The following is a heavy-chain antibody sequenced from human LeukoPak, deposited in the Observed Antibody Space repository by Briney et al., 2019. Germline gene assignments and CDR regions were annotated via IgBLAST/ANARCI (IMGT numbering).Heavy chain of an antibody. CDR3: VKVTHCSGGSCYSQPFDY. CDR1: GFTFSSYG. J-gene: IGHJ4*02. Sequence: GGSLRLSCAASGFTFSSYGMHWVRQAPGKGLGYVSAISSNGGSTYCADSVKGRFTISRDNSKNTLYLQMSSLRAEDTAVYYCVKVTHCSGGSCYSQPFDYWGQGTLVTVSS. D-gene: IGHD2-15*01. V-gene: IGHV3-64D*06. CDR2: ISSNGGST.